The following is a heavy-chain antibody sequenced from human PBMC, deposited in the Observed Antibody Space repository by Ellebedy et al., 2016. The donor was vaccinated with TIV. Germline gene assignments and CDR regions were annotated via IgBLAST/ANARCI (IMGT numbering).Heavy chain of an antibody. V-gene: IGHV3-30*18. D-gene: IGHD3-22*01. Sequence: PGGFLRLSCAASGFTFSSYGMHWVRQAPGKGLEWVAVISYDGRDKYYADSVKGRFTISRDNSKNTLYLQMDSLRAEDTAVYFCAKNYDSSGYYRGFDYWGQGTLVTVSS. CDR2: ISYDGRDK. CDR3: AKNYDSSGYYRGFDY. J-gene: IGHJ4*02. CDR1: GFTFSSYG.